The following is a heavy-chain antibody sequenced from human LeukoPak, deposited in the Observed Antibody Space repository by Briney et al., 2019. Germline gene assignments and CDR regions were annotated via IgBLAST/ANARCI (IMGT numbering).Heavy chain of an antibody. CDR2: ISGSGGST. J-gene: IGHJ4*02. D-gene: IGHD3-3*01. CDR1: GFTFNDHA. V-gene: IGHV3-23*01. CDR3: ARGGQNFDFWRFDY. Sequence: GGSLRLSCAGSGFTFNDHAMSWVRQAPGKGLEWVSSISGSGGSTYYADYVKGQSTISRDNSKNVVYFEMHSLRGEDTAVYFCARGGQNFDFWRFDYWGQGTLVVVSS.